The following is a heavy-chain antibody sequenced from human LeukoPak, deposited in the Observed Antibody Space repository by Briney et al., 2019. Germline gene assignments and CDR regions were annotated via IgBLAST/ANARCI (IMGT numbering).Heavy chain of an antibody. V-gene: IGHV4-59*01. CDR3: ARRASGRSFDY. J-gene: IGHJ4*02. CDR2: IYYSGST. Sequence: SETLSLTCTVSGASIRSSYWSWIRQPPGKGLEWIGYIYYSGSTNYNPSLKSRVTISVDTSKNQFSLKLSSVTAADTAVYYCARRASGRSFDYWGQGTLVTVSS. D-gene: IGHD1-26*01. CDR1: GASIRSSY.